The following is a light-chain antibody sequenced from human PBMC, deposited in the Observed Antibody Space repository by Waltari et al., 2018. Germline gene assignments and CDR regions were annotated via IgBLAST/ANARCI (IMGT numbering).Light chain of an antibody. J-gene: IGKJ1*01. V-gene: IGKV3-20*01. CDR1: QSVSGT. CDR2: AAS. Sequence: CRASQSVSGTLASYQQKPGQPPRLLICAASIRATGIPDRFSGSGSGTDFTLTISRLEPEDFAVYYCQHYVRLPVTFGQGTKVEIK. CDR3: QHYVRLPVT.